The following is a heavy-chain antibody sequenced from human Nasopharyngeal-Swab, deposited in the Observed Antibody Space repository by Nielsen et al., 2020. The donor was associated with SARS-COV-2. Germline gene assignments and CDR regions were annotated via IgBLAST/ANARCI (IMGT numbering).Heavy chain of an antibody. J-gene: IGHJ2*01. D-gene: IGHD3-22*01. CDR1: GGSVSNDDW. CDR3: ARTGVVVIGYFDL. Sequence: SETLSLTCPVSGGSVSNDDWWTWVRQPPGKGLEWIGEIHHSGSTNYNPSLKSRVTISVDKSKNQFSLKLTSVTAADTAVYYCARTGVVVIGYFDLWGRGTLVTVSS. V-gene: IGHV4-4*02. CDR2: IHHSGST.